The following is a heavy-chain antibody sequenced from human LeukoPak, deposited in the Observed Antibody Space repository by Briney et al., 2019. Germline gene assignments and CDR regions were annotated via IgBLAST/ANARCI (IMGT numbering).Heavy chain of an antibody. D-gene: IGHD1-26*01. CDR3: ARDRGSYPYYFDY. Sequence: SETPSLTCTVSGGSISSYYWSWIRQPAGKGLEWIGRIYTSGSTTYNPSLKSRVTMSVDTSKNQFSLNLRSVTAADTAVYYCARDRGSYPYYFDYWGQGTLVTVSS. V-gene: IGHV4-4*07. CDR1: GGSISSYY. J-gene: IGHJ4*02. CDR2: IYTSGST.